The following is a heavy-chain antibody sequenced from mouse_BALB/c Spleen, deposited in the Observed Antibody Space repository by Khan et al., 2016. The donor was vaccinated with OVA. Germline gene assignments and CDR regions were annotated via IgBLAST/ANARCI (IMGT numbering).Heavy chain of an antibody. V-gene: IGHV1S81*02. D-gene: IGHD2-2*01. CDR3: TRSGYGSFAY. Sequence: QVQLQQSGAELVKPGASVRLSCKASGSSFTSYYLYWVKQRPGQGLEWIGDINPSHGGTNFNEKFKSKATLTVDKSSSTAYIQLNSLTSDDSAVYYCTRSGYGSFAYWGQGTLVTVSA. CDR1: GSSFTSYY. J-gene: IGHJ3*01. CDR2: INPSHGGT.